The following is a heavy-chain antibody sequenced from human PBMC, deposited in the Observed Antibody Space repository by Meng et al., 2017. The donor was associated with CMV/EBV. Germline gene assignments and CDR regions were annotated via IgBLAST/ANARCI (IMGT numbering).Heavy chain of an antibody. Sequence: GESLKISCAASGFTFSSYWMSWVRQAPGKGLEWVANIKQDGSEKYYVDSVKGRFTISRDNAKNSLYLQMNSLRAEDTAVYYCARDLFGGRTIVVVPAANAFDIWGQGTMVTVSS. CDR1: GFTFSSYW. J-gene: IGHJ3*02. V-gene: IGHV3-7*01. CDR3: ARDLFGGRTIVVVPAANAFDI. CDR2: IKQDGSEK. D-gene: IGHD2-2*01.